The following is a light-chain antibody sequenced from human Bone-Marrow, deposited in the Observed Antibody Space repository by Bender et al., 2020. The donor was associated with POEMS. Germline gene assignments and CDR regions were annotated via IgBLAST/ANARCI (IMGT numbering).Light chain of an antibody. CDR3: CSYAGSGTFV. V-gene: IGLV2-23*03. CDR2: EGS. CDR1: NSDVGSYNL. J-gene: IGLJ3*02. Sequence: QSALTQPASVSGFPGQSITISCTGTNSDVGSYNLVSWYQQHPGKAPELMIYEGSKRPSGVSDRFSGSKSGNTASLTISGLQADDEADYYCCSYAGSGTFVFGGGTKLTVL.